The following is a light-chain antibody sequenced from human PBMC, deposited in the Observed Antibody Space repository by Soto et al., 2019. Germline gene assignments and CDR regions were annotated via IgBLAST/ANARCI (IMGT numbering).Light chain of an antibody. CDR1: QSVSSN. CDR2: GAS. J-gene: IGKJ1*01. CDR3: QQYNNWPPCA. V-gene: IGKV3-15*01. Sequence: EIVMTQSPATLSVSPGARATLSCRASQSVSSNLAWYQQKPGQAPRLLIYGASTRTTAIPARFSGSGSGTAFTLTISSLQSEDFAVYSCQQYNNWPPCAFGQGTKVESK.